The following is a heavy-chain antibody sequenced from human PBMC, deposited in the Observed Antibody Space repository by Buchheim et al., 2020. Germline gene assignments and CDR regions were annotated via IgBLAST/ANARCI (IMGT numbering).Heavy chain of an antibody. V-gene: IGHV3-30*18. Sequence: QVQLVESGGGVVQPGRSLRLSCAASGFTFSSYGMHWVRQAPGKGLEWVAVISYDGSNKYYADSVKGRFTISRDNSKNTLYLQMNSLRAEDTAVYYCAKDPYDYGDYWYYGMDVWGQGT. D-gene: IGHD4-17*01. CDR2: ISYDGSNK. J-gene: IGHJ6*02. CDR3: AKDPYDYGDYWYYGMDV. CDR1: GFTFSSYG.